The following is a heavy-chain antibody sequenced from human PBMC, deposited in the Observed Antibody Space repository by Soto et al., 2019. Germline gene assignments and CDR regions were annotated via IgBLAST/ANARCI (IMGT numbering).Heavy chain of an antibody. CDR2: INWDGSNT. CDR1: GFTFEDYS. V-gene: IGHV3-43*01. CDR3: AKVVTRHSWNDCLDY. D-gene: IGHD1-1*01. Sequence: EVHLVESGGVVVQPGGSLRLSCAASGFTFEDYSMHWVRQAPGKGLDWVSLINWDGSNTYYADSVKGRFTISRDNTKNSLYLQMNSLSTEDTALYYCAKVVTRHSWNDCLDYWGQGTLVTVSS. J-gene: IGHJ4*02.